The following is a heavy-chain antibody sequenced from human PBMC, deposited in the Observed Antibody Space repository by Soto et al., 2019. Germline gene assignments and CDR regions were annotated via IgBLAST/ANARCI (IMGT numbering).Heavy chain of an antibody. CDR2: ISGSGGST. D-gene: IGHD3-10*01. CDR3: AKDTGLQKGSMVRGVIIKNYFDY. CDR1: GFTFSSYA. V-gene: IGHV3-23*01. J-gene: IGHJ4*02. Sequence: GGSLRLSCAASGFTFSSYAMSWVRQAPGKGLEWVSAISGSGGSTYYADSVKGRFTISRDNSKNTLYLQMNSLRAEDTAVYYCAKDTGLQKGSMVRGVIIKNYFDYWGQGTLVTVSS.